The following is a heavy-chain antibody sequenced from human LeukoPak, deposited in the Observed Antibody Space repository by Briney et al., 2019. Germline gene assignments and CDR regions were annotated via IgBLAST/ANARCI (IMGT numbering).Heavy chain of an antibody. CDR2: INRGGNEV. J-gene: IGHJ4*02. Sequence: GGSLRLSCAPSGFTFSEYWMTWVRQVPGKGLEWVANINRGGNEVHYVDSVKGRFTISRDNAKNSLYLQLDSLRVEDTAVYYCARVGTWELQRVFDYWGKGTLVTVSS. CDR1: GFTFSEYW. V-gene: IGHV3-7*01. D-gene: IGHD1-26*01. CDR3: ARVGTWELQRVFDY.